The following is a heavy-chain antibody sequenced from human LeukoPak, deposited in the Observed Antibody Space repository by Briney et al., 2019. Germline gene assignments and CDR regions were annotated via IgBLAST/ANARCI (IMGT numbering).Heavy chain of an antibody. CDR1: GFTFSSYA. V-gene: IGHV3-30*07. J-gene: IGHJ4*02. CDR3: ARGSTVVRGVSPAGDY. Sequence: PGGSLLLSCAASGFTFSSYAMHWVRPAPGKGLEWVAVISYDGSNKYYADSVKGRFTISRDNAKNSLDLQMHSLRAEDTAVYYCARGSTVVRGVSPAGDYWGQGTLVTVSS. D-gene: IGHD3-10*01. CDR2: ISYDGSNK.